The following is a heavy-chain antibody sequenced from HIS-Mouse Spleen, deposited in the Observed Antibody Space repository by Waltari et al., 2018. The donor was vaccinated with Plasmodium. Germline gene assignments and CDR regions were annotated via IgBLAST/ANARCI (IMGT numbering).Heavy chain of an antibody. J-gene: IGHJ1*01. CDR1: GSTFTAYY. D-gene: IGHD6-13*01. V-gene: IGHV1-2*02. CDR3: ARVLGYKAAAGTFIEYFQH. CDR2: RKPNGGDT. Sequence: QVQLVQSGAEVKKPGASVKVSCTASGSTFTAYYMHWVRQAPGQRLEWMGWRKPNGGDTNYAQKFQGRVTMTRDTSISTAYRERSSLRSDYRAVYYCARVLGYKAAAGTFIEYFQHWGQGTLVTVSA.